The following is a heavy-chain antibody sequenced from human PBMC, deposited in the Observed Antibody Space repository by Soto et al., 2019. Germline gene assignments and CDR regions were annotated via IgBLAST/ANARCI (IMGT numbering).Heavy chain of an antibody. CDR1: GFTYTISA. J-gene: IGHJ5*02. Sequence: SVKVACKASGFTYTISAMQWVLQARGQRLEWIGWIVVGSGNTNYAQKFHERVTITRDMSTSTAYMELSSLRSEDTAVYYCEATYYDFWSGWFESGWFDPWEKGTLVTDSS. V-gene: IGHV1-58*02. D-gene: IGHD3-3*01. CDR2: IVVGSGNT. CDR3: EATYYDFWSGWFESGWFDP.